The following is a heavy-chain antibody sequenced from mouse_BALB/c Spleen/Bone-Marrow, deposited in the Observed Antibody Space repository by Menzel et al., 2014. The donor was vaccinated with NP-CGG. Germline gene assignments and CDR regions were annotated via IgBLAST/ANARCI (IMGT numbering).Heavy chain of an antibody. J-gene: IGHJ3*01. CDR2: ISDGGTYT. V-gene: IGHV5-4*02. CDR3: TRDETGTGAWFAY. D-gene: IGHD4-1*01. CDR1: GFTFSDYY. Sequence: EVQLQESGGGLVKPGGSLKLSCAASGFTFSDYYMYWVRQTPEKRLEWVAIISDGGTYTYYPDSVKGRFTISRDNAKNNLYLQMSSLKSEDTAMYYCTRDETGTGAWFAYWGQGTLVTVSS.